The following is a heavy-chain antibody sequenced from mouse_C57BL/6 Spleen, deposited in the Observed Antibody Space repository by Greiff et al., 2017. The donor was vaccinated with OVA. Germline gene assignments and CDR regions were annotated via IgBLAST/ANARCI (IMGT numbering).Heavy chain of an antibody. CDR1: GYAFSSSW. Sequence: QVQLKESGPELVKPGASVKISCKASGYAFSSSWMNWVKQRPGKGLEWIGRIYPGDGDTNYNGKFKGKATLTADKSSSTAYMQLSSLTSEDSAVYFCARDDYGSPFAYWGQGTLVTVSA. J-gene: IGHJ3*01. V-gene: IGHV1-82*01. CDR3: ARDDYGSPFAY. CDR2: IYPGDGDT. D-gene: IGHD1-1*01.